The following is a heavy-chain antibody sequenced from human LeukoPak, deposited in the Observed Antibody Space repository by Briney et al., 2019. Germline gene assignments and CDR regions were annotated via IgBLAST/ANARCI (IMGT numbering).Heavy chain of an antibody. Sequence: GKSLRLSCAASGFTFSSYGMHWVRQAPGKGLEWVAVIWFDGSNKYYADSVKGRFTISRDNSKNTLYLQMNSLRAEDTAVYYCARDWSLTAMVTVPYFDYWGQGTLVTVSS. CDR1: GFTFSSYG. V-gene: IGHV3-33*01. CDR3: ARDWSLTAMVTVPYFDY. J-gene: IGHJ4*02. CDR2: IWFDGSNK. D-gene: IGHD5-18*01.